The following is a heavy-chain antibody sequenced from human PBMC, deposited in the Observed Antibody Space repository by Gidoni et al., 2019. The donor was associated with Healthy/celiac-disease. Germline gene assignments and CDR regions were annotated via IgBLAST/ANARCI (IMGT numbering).Heavy chain of an antibody. Sequence: QVQLQESGPGLVKPSETLSLTCTVSGGSISSYYWSWIRQPPGKGLEWIGYIYYSGSTNYNPSLKSRVTISVDTSKNQFSLKLSSVTAADTAVYYCARVGSSSWYPIDYWGQGTLVTVSS. J-gene: IGHJ4*02. D-gene: IGHD6-13*01. CDR2: IYYSGST. CDR3: ARVGSSSWYPIDY. CDR1: GGSISSYY. V-gene: IGHV4-59*01.